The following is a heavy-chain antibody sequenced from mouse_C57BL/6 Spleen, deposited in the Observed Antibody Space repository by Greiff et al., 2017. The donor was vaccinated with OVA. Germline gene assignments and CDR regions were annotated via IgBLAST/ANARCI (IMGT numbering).Heavy chain of an antibody. CDR2: IYPGDGDT. V-gene: IGHV1-82*01. CDR3: GRTEYDYGFDY. Sequence: VQLKESGPELVKPGASVKISCKASGYAFSSSWMNWVKQRPGKGLEWIGRIYPGDGDTNYNGKFKGKATLTADKSSSTAYMQLSSLTSEDSAVYFCGRTEYDYGFDYWGQGTTLTVSS. CDR1: GYAFSSSW. J-gene: IGHJ2*01. D-gene: IGHD2-4*01.